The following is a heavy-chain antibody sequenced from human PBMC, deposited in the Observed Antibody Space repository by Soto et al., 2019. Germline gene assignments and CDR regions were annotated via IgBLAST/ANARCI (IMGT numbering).Heavy chain of an antibody. J-gene: IGHJ6*02. CDR3: ARGAILYGMDV. Sequence: SETLSLTCAVYGGSFSGYYWSWIRQLPGKGLEWIGEINHSGSTNYNPSLKSRVTISVDTSKNQFSLKLSSVTAADTAVYYCARGAILYGMDVWGQGTTVTVS. D-gene: IGHD3-9*01. V-gene: IGHV4-34*01. CDR2: INHSGST. CDR1: GGSFSGYY.